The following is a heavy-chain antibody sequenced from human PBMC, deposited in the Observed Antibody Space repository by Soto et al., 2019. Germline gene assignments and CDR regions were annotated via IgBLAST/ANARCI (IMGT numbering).Heavy chain of an antibody. CDR3: QH. Sequence: PSQTLSLTCAVSGDSVSNKIAAWNWIRQSPSRGLEWLGRTYYRSKWYTDYAESVKSRITINSDTSKNQFSLQLNSVTPEDTAVYYFQHWGQGTLVTVSS. CDR1: GDSVSNKIAA. J-gene: IGHJ1*01. V-gene: IGHV6-1*01. CDR2: TYYRSKWYT.